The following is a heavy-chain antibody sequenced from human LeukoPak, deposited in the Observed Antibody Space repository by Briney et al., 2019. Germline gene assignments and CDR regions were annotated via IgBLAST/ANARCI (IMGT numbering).Heavy chain of an antibody. D-gene: IGHD1-26*01. CDR3: ARVSVGATRHGFDY. CDR2: IYYSGST. J-gene: IGHJ4*02. CDR1: GGSISSYY. Sequence: SETLSLTCTVSGGSISSYYWSWIRQPPGKGLEWIGYIYYSGSTNYNPSLKSRVTISVDTSKNQFSLKLSSVTAADTAVYYCARVSVGATRHGFDYWGQGTLVTVSS. V-gene: IGHV4-59*01.